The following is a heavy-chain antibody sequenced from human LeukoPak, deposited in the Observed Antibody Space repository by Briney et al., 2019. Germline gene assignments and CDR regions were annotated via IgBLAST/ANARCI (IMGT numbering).Heavy chain of an antibody. V-gene: IGHV5-51*01. CDR1: GYSFSSYW. Sequence: GQSLKTSCKGLGYSFSSYWNAWVRQRPGKGLEWMGIIYPGGSKTRYDPSFQGQVTISADSSTSTAYLQWSSLRASDTAMYYCARASRDGYNQNFDHWGQGTLVTVSA. J-gene: IGHJ4*02. D-gene: IGHD5-24*01. CDR2: IYPGGSKT. CDR3: ARASRDGYNQNFDH.